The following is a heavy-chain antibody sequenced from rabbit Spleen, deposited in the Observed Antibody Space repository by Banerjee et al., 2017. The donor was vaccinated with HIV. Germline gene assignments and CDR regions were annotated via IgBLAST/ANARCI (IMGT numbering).Heavy chain of an antibody. CDR2: IEAGSSGFT. Sequence: QEQLEESGGDLVKPGASLTLTCIASGVSFSVSSYMCWVRQAPGKGLEWIACIEAGSSGFTSFASWAKGRFTISKTSSTTVTLQMTSLTAADTATYFCARDTSSSVSSYGMDLWGPGTLVTVS. V-gene: IGHV1S45*01. J-gene: IGHJ6*01. CDR3: ARDTSSSVSSYGMDL. D-gene: IGHD1-1*01. CDR1: GVSFSVSSY.